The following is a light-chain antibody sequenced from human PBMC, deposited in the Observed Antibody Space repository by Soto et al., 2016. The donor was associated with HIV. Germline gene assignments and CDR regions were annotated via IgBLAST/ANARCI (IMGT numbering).Light chain of an antibody. CDR2: QDD. CDR3: QAWDNSTGV. J-gene: IGLJ2*01. V-gene: IGLV3-1*01. Sequence: SYELTQPPSVSVSPGQTARITCSGDELGGKYVSWYQQKSGQSPVLVIYQDDKRPSGIAERFSGSNSGNTATLTLSGTQVMDEADYYCQAWDNSTGVFGGGTKVTVL. CDR1: ELGGKY.